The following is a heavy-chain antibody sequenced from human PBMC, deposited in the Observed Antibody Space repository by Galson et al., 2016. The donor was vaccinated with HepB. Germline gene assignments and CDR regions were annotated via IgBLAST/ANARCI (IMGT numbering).Heavy chain of an antibody. J-gene: IGHJ5*02. CDR2: IYYSGST. CDR1: GGSISSYY. V-gene: IGHV4-59*08. Sequence: SETLSLTCTVSGGSISSYYWSWIRQPPGKGLEWIGYIYYSGSTNYNPSLKSRVTISVDTSKNQFSLKLSSVTAADTAVYYCARHYYEMNWFDPWGQGTLVTVSS. CDR3: ARHYYEMNWFDP. D-gene: IGHD3-22*01.